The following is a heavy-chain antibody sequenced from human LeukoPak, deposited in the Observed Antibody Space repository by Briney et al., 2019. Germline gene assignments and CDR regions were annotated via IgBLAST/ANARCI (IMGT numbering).Heavy chain of an antibody. D-gene: IGHD3-22*01. CDR3: ARSYYDSSGYSPQNYYYMDV. Sequence: SETLSLTCTVSGGSIISYDRSWIRQPPGKGLEWIGYIYYSGSTNYNPSLKSRVTISVDTSKNQFSLKLSSVTAADTAVYYCARSYYDSSGYSPQNYYYMDVWGKGTTVTVSS. CDR2: IYYSGST. CDR1: GGSIISYD. J-gene: IGHJ6*03. V-gene: IGHV4-59*08.